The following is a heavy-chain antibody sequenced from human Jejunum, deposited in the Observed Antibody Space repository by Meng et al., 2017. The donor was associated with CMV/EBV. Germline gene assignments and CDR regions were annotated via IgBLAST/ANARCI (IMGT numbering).Heavy chain of an antibody. J-gene: IGHJ4*02. CDR2: INPSGDNT. V-gene: IGHV1-46*01. CDR3: ARSPYSRSSYDY. D-gene: IGHD6-6*01. CDR1: GYTFTNYY. Sequence: KASGYTFTNYYMRWVRQAPGQGLEWMAKINPSGDNTNYAQKFQGRVTMTRDTSTSTVYMELSSLRSEDTAVYYCARSPYSRSSYDYWGQGTLVTVSS.